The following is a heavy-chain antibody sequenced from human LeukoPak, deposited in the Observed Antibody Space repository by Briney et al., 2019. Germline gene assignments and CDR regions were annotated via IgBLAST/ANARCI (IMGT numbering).Heavy chain of an antibody. Sequence: GGSLRLSCAASGFTFSSYGMYWVRQAPREGLEWGSFIRYDGSNKYYADSVKGRFSISRDNTKNTLYLQMNSRRAEDTAVYYFAGDIVVVPAPLDYWGQGTLVTVSS. J-gene: IGHJ4*02. CDR2: IRYDGSNK. CDR3: AGDIVVVPAPLDY. D-gene: IGHD2-2*01. CDR1: GFTFSSYG. V-gene: IGHV3-30*02.